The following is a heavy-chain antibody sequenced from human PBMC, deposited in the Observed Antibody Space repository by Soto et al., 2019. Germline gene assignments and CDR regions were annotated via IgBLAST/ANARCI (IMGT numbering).Heavy chain of an antibody. V-gene: IGHV3-21*01. J-gene: IGHJ5*02. CDR2: ISSSSSYI. Sequence: PGGSLRLSCAASGFTFSSYSMNWVRQAPGKGLEWVSSISSSSSYIYYADSVKGRFTISRDNAKNSLYLQMNSLRAEDTAVYYCASTAWIQLWEKNWFDPWGQGTLVTVSS. CDR3: ASTAWIQLWEKNWFDP. CDR1: GFTFSSYS. D-gene: IGHD5-18*01.